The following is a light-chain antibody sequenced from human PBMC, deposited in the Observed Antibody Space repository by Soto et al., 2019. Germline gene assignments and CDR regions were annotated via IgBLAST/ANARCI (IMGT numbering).Light chain of an antibody. CDR3: QQYNSYSPLT. J-gene: IGKJ4*01. CDR1: QSIGSW. CDR2: RAS. V-gene: IGKV1-5*03. Sequence: DLPMTQSPSTLSASNRDTVTITCRSSQSIGSWLAWYQQQPGKAPKLLIYRASRLETGVPSRFSGSGSGTEFTLTISFLQPDDFAPYYCQQYNSYSPLTFCGVTKVDTK.